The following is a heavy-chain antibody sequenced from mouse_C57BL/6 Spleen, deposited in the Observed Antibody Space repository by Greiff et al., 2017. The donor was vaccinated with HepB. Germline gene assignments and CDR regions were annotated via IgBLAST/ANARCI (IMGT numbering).Heavy chain of an antibody. CDR1: GYTFTSYW. Sequence: QVQLQQPGAELVKPGASVKLSCKASGYTFTSYWMQWVKQRPGQGLEWIGEIDPSDSYTNYNQKFKGKATLTVDTSSSTAYMQRSSLTSEASAVYYCARGGSTTRYVDVWGTGTTVTVSS. CDR3: ARGGSTTRYVDV. CDR2: IDPSDSYT. J-gene: IGHJ1*03. V-gene: IGHV1-50*01. D-gene: IGHD1-1*01.